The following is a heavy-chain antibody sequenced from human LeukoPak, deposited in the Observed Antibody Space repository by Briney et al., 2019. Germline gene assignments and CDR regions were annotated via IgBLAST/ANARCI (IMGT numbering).Heavy chain of an antibody. CDR2: FDPEDGET. D-gene: IGHD2-8*01. V-gene: IGHV1-24*01. CDR1: GDTLTELS. CDR3: ATAGIVLDTGAEFLHH. Sequence: ASVKVSCKVSGDTLTELSMHWVRQPPGKGLEWMGGFDPEDGETIYAQRFQGRVTMTEDTATDTAHMELSSLTSEDTAVYYCATAGIVLDTGAEFLHHWGQGTLVTVSS. J-gene: IGHJ1*01.